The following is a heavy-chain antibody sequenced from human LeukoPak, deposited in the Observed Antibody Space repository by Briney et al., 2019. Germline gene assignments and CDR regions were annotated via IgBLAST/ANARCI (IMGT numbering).Heavy chain of an antibody. V-gene: IGHV3-30-3*01. CDR1: GFTFSSYA. D-gene: IGHD5-18*01. J-gene: IGHJ4*02. CDR2: ISYDGSNK. CDR3: ARGATSEDTAIVTGY. Sequence: GGSLTLSCAASGFTFSSYAMHWVRQAPGKGLEWVAVISYDGSNKYYADSVKGRFTISRDNSKNTLYLQMNSLRAEDTAVYHCARGATSEDTAIVTGYWGQGTLVTVSS.